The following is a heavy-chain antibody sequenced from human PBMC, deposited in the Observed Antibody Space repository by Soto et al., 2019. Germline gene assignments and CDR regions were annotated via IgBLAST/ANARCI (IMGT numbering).Heavy chain of an antibody. J-gene: IGHJ4*02. Sequence: SVKVSCKASGGTFSSYAISWVRQAPGQGLEWMGGIIPIFGTANYAQKFQGRVTITADESTSTAYMELSSLRSGDTAVYYCTRSITRSLEWSFDYWGQGTLVTAPQ. CDR3: TRSITRSLEWSFDY. CDR2: IIPIFGTA. D-gene: IGHD3-3*01. CDR1: GGTFSSYA. V-gene: IGHV1-69*13.